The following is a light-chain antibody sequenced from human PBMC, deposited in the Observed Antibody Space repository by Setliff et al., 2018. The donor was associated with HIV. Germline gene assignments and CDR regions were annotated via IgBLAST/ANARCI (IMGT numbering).Light chain of an antibody. CDR3: SSYAANIVI. V-gene: IGLV2-23*01. CDR1: SSDVGSYNL. CDR2: EGR. J-gene: IGLJ2*01. Sequence: QSALAQPASVSGSPGQSITISCTGSSSDVGSYNLVSWYQQHPGKAPKLIIYEGRKRPSGVSNRFSGSKSGNTASLTISGLQAEDGADYYCSSYAANIVIVGGGTKVTVL.